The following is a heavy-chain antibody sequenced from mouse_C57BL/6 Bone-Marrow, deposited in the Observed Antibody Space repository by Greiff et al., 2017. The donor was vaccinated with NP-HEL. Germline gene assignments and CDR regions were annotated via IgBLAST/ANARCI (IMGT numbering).Heavy chain of an antibody. CDR3: ARSVITTVVAHWYFDV. Sequence: QVHVKQPGAELVRPGTSVKLSCKASGYTFTSYWMHWVKQRPGQGLEWIGVIDPSDSYTNYNQKFKGKATLTVDTSSSTAYMQLSSLTSEDSAVYYCARSVITTVVAHWYFDVWGTGTTVTVSS. CDR1: GYTFTSYW. D-gene: IGHD1-1*01. J-gene: IGHJ1*03. V-gene: IGHV1-59*01. CDR2: IDPSDSYT.